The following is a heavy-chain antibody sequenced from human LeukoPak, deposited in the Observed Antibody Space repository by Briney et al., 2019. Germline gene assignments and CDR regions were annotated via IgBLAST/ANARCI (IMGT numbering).Heavy chain of an antibody. Sequence: ASVKVSCKASGYTFTSYDTNWVRQVTGQGLEWMGWMNPNSGNTGYAQKFQGRVTMTMNTSINTAYMELSSLRSEDTAVYYCARAKPYYSSTSWFSYYYYMGVWGQGTTVTVSS. D-gene: IGHD2-2*01. CDR1: GYTFTSYD. CDR2: MNPNSGNT. CDR3: ARAKPYYSSTSWFSYYYYMGV. V-gene: IGHV1-8*01. J-gene: IGHJ6*03.